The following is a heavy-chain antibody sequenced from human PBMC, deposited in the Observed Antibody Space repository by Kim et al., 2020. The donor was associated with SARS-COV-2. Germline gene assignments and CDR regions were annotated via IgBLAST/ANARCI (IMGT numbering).Heavy chain of an antibody. V-gene: IGHV4-34*01. D-gene: IGHD6-19*01. CDR1: GGSFSGYY. Sequence: SETLSLTCAVYGGSFSGYYWSWIRQPPGKGLEWIGEINHSGSTNYNPSLKSRVTISVDTSKNQFSLKLSSVTAADTAVYYCARGGLGVAGPNGGTYYFDYWGQGTLVTVSS. CDR2: INHSGST. CDR3: ARGGLGVAGPNGGTYYFDY. J-gene: IGHJ4*02.